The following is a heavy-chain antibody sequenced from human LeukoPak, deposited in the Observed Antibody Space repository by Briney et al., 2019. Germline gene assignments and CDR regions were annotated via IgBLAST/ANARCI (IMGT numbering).Heavy chain of an antibody. CDR2: IYTSGST. CDR3: ATSPHCSGGSCYLPDY. V-gene: IGHV4-61*02. D-gene: IGHD2-15*01. Sequence: SETLSLTCTVPGGSISSGSYYWSWIRQPAGKGLEWIGRIYTSGSTNYNPSLKSRVTISVDTSKNQFSLKLSSVTAADTAVYYCATSPHCSGGSCYLPDYWGQGTLVTVSS. J-gene: IGHJ4*02. CDR1: GGSISSGSYY.